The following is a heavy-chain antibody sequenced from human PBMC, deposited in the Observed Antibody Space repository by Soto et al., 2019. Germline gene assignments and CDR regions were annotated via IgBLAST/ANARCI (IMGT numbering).Heavy chain of an antibody. CDR2: IYYSGSN. J-gene: IGHJ4*02. D-gene: IGHD3-22*01. V-gene: IGHV4-30-4*01. CDR1: GASISSADYY. Sequence: SETLSLTCTVSGASISSADYYWSWIRQTPGEGLEWVGYIYYSGSNYYNPSLKSRVTISVDTSKNQFSLKLSSVPAADTAVYYCARDLPPNAPLDSSRLTELYYWGQRTPVTVSA. CDR3: ARDLPPNAPLDSSRLTELYY.